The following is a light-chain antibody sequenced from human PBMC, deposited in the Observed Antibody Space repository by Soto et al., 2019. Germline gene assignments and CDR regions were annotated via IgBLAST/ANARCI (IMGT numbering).Light chain of an antibody. CDR1: SSDIGSYNL. CDR2: EDT. Sequence: QSALTQPASVSGSPGQSITISCTGTSSDIGSYNLVSWYQQCPGKAPKLIIYEDTKWPSGVSYRFSGSKSGNTASLTISGLQAEDEADYYCCSYADSRSWVFGGGTKVTVL. V-gene: IGLV2-23*01. J-gene: IGLJ3*02. CDR3: CSYADSRSWV.